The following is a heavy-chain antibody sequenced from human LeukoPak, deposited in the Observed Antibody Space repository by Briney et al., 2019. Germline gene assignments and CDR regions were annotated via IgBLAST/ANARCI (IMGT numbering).Heavy chain of an antibody. Sequence: ASVKVSCKASGGTFSSYAISWVRQAPGQGLEWMGGIIPIFGTANYAQKFQGRVTITADKSTSTAYMELSSLRSEDTAVYYCARGIRDYYDSSGYHASFDYWGQGTLVTVSS. D-gene: IGHD3-22*01. CDR2: IIPIFGTA. CDR1: GGTFSSYA. V-gene: IGHV1-69*06. J-gene: IGHJ4*02. CDR3: ARGIRDYYDSSGYHASFDY.